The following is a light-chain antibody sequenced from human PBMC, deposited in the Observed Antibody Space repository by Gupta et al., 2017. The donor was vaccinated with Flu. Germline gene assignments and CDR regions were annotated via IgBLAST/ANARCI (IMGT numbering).Light chain of an antibody. J-gene: IGLJ3*02. Sequence: SNDIGGHDHVSWYQQHPGKVTKILMYDVTNRPSVMSNRFSGSTSANTASLTISWLQAAAEADYFCTSYTSSPTFCVFGGGTKLTVL. CDR1: SNDIGGHDH. CDR3: TSYTSSPTFCV. V-gene: IGLV2-14*03. CDR2: DVT.